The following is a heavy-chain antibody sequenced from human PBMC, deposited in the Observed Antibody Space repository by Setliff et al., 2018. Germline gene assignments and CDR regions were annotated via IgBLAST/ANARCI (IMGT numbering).Heavy chain of an antibody. Sequence: ASVKVSCKASGYIFRDYYIHWVRQAPGQGLEWMGWINPNSGGREYAEAFRGRATMTGDTSIRTAFMELSGLTSDDTAVYYCAGPFDVGPYPRPIDGLDLWGQGTRVTVSS. J-gene: IGHJ3*01. CDR3: AGPFDVGPYPRPIDGLDL. D-gene: IGHD3-9*01. V-gene: IGHV1-2*02. CDR2: INPNSGGR. CDR1: GYIFRDYY.